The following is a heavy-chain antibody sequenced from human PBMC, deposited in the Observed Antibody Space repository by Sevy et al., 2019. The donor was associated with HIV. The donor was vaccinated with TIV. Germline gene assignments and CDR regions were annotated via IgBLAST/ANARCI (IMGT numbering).Heavy chain of an antibody. D-gene: IGHD4-17*01. V-gene: IGHV3-23*01. Sequence: GGSLRLSCAASGFTFSSYAMNWFRQAPGKGLEWVSGISGRGGSTYYADSVKGRFTISRDNSKNTLFLQMNTLRAEDTAVYYCAKVIGDTGDYVSDHWGQGTLVTVSS. CDR1: GFTFSSYA. CDR3: AKVIGDTGDYVSDH. J-gene: IGHJ4*02. CDR2: ISGRGGST.